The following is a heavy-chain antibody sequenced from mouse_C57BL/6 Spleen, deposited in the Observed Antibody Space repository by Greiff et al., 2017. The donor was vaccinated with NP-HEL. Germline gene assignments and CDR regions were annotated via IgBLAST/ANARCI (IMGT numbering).Heavy chain of an antibody. CDR1: GYAFSSSW. V-gene: IGHV1-82*01. D-gene: IGHD1-1*01. Sequence: VQLQQSGPELVKPGASVKISCKASGYAFSSSWMNWVKQRPGKGLEWIGRIYPGDGDTNYNGKFKGKATLTADKSSSTAYMQLSSLTSEDSAVYFCARRPDYYGSSYYFDYWGQGTTLTVSS. CDR3: ARRPDYYGSSYYFDY. CDR2: IYPGDGDT. J-gene: IGHJ2*01.